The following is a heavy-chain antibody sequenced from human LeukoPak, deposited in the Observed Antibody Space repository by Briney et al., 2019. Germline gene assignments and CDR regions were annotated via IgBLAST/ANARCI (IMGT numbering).Heavy chain of an antibody. V-gene: IGHV4-59*01. CDR1: GGSISSYY. CDR3: AREGYDFLTGFPGYYFDY. D-gene: IGHD3-9*01. J-gene: IGHJ4*02. CDR2: IYYTGNT. Sequence: SETLSLTCTVSGGSISSYYWSWIRQPPGKGLEGIGDIYYTGNTNYNPSLKSRVTISVDTSKNQFSLKLTSVTAADTAVFYCAREGYDFLTGFPGYYFDYWGQGTLVTVSS.